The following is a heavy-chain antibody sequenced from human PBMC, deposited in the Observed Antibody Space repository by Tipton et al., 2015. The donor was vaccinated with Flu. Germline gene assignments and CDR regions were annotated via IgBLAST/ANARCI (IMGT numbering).Heavy chain of an antibody. V-gene: IGHV3-21*01. CDR1: GFTFDDYA. J-gene: IGHJ4*02. D-gene: IGHD3-10*01. Sequence: QLVQSGGGLVQPGRSLRLSCAASGFTFDDYAMHWVRQAPGKGLEWVSFISSSSSYIYYADSVKGRFTISRDNAKNSLYLQMNSLRAEDTAVYYCARDRDYGSGNDYWGQGTLVTVSS. CDR3: ARDRDYGSGNDY. CDR2: ISSSSSYI.